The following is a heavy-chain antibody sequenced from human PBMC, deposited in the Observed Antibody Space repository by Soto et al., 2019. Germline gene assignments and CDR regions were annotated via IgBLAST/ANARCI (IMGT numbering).Heavy chain of an antibody. CDR1: GFSINGHW. V-gene: IGHV3-7*01. CDR3: ARGSGSCSRTSFCLDS. Sequence: GGSLRLSCVGSGFSINGHWMSWVRQAPGKGRGGVAEINHEGSQTYFVDSVKGRFTISSDNAKNSVSLQMNSLRAEDTAVYYCARGSGSCSRTSFCLDSWGQGTPVTVSS. J-gene: IGHJ4*02. D-gene: IGHD2-2*01. CDR2: INHEGSQT.